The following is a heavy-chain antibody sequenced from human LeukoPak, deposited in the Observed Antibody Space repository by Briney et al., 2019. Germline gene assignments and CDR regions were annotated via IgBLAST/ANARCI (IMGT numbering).Heavy chain of an antibody. CDR2: INPTGGSA. J-gene: IGHJ4*02. D-gene: IGHD4-17*01. V-gene: IGHV1-46*01. CDR1: GYTFTNYY. CDR3: ASLTTVTQGYFDS. Sequence: ASVKVSCKASGYTFTNYYIHWVRQAPGQGLEWMGIINPTGGSASYAQKFQGRVSMTSDTSTSTLYLELSSLRSEDTAVYYCASLTTVTQGYFDSWGQGTLVTVSS.